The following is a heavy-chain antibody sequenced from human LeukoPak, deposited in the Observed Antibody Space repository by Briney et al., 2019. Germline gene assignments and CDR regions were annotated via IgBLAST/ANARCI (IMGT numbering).Heavy chain of an antibody. CDR3: ARSYGDYYDSSGYYQQYVDY. CDR2: ISSSSSYR. CDR1: GFTFSSYS. J-gene: IGHJ4*02. D-gene: IGHD3-22*01. V-gene: IGHV3-21*01. Sequence: GGSLRLSCAASGFTFSSYSMNWVRQAPGKGLEWVSSISSSSSYRYYADSVKGRFTISRDNAKNSLYLQMNSLRAEDTAVYYCARSYGDYYDSSGYYQQYVDYWGQGTLVTVSS.